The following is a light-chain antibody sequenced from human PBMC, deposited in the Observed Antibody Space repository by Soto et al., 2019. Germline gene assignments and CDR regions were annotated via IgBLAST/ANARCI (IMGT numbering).Light chain of an antibody. CDR2: GAS. CDR1: QSVSSSY. V-gene: IGKV3-20*01. J-gene: IGKJ1*01. Sequence: EIVLTQSPGTLSLSPRERATLSSRAFQSVSSSYLAWYQQKPGQAPRLLIYGASSRATGIPDRFSGSGSGTDFSLTISRLEPEDVAVYYCQQYGSSPTWTFGQGTKVDIK. CDR3: QQYGSSPTWT.